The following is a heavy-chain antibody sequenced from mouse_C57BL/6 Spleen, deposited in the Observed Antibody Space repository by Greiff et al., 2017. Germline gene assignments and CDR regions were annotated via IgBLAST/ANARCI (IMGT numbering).Heavy chain of an antibody. J-gene: IGHJ3*01. V-gene: IGHV1-20*01. Sequence: EVKLVESGPELVKPGDSVKISCKASGYSFTGYFMNWVMQSHGKSLEWIGRINPYNGDTFYNQKFKGKATLTVDKSSSTAHMELRSLTSEDSAVYYCARSGYYGPGFDYWGQGTLVTVSA. CDR3: ARSGYYGPGFDY. CDR1: GYSFTGYF. D-gene: IGHD1-2*01. CDR2: INPYNGDT.